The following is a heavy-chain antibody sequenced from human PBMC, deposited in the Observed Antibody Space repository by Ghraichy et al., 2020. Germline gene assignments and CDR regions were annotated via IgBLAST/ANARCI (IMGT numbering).Heavy chain of an antibody. V-gene: IGHV3-74*01. J-gene: IGHJ3*02. CDR2: INSDGSGT. D-gene: IGHD4-23*01. Sequence: LTCAASGFSFSTYWIHWVRQAPGKGLVWVSRINSDGSGTIYADSVKGRFTISRDNAKNTLYLQLNSLRVEDTAVYFCARGGRNHAFDIWGQGTMVTVSS. CDR1: GFSFSTYW. CDR3: ARGGRNHAFDI.